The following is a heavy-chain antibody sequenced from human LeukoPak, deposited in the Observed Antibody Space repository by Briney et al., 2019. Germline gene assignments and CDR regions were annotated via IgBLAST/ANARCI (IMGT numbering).Heavy chain of an antibody. J-gene: IGHJ4*02. D-gene: IGHD3-22*01. Sequence: GGSLRLSSAASGLTFSEPWMNWVRQAPGRGLEWVGRIKSKTDGGTTDYAAPVKGRFTIPRDDSKTTLYLQMNSLKTEDTAVYYCTTSGLFGWGQGALVTVSS. CDR3: TTSGLFG. CDR2: IKSKTDGGTT. V-gene: IGHV3-15*01. CDR1: GLTFSEPW.